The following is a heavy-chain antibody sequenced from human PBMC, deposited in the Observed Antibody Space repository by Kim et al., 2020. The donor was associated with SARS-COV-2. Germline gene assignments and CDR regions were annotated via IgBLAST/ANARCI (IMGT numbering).Heavy chain of an antibody. D-gene: IGHD3-3*01. CDR1: GGSFSGYY. V-gene: IGHV4-34*01. CDR2: INHSGST. Sequence: SETLSLTCAVYGGSFSGYYWSWIRQPPGKGLEWIGEINHSGSTNYNPSLKSRVTISVDTSKNQFSLKLSSVTAADTAVYYCARSGRYYDFWSGYYSSKLAIDAFDIWGQGTMVTVSS. J-gene: IGHJ3*02. CDR3: ARSGRYYDFWSGYYSSKLAIDAFDI.